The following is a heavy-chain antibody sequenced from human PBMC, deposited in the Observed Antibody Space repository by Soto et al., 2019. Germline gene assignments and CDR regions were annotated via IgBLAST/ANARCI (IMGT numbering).Heavy chain of an antibody. CDR2: ISGSGGST. J-gene: IGHJ4*02. CDR1: GFTFSSYA. D-gene: IGHD6-6*01. Sequence: EVQLLESGGGLVQPGGSLGLSCAASGFTFSSYAMSWVRQAPGKGLEWVSSISGSGGSTYYADSVKGRFTISRDNSKNTLYLQMNSMRAEDTAVYYCAKRPLILAAREFDYWGQGTLVTVSS. CDR3: AKRPLILAAREFDY. V-gene: IGHV3-23*01.